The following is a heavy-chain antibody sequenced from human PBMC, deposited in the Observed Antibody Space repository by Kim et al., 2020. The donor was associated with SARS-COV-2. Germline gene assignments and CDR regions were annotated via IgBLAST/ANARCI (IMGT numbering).Heavy chain of an antibody. Sequence: ASVKVSCKASEYTFNNYDINWVRQAPGQGPEWMGWMNPNSGNTGYAQKFQGRVTMTRSTSTSTAYMELSSLRSDDTAVYFCARGFGMLRGVLFAYWGQGTLVTVSS. CDR2: MNPNSGNT. CDR1: EYTFNNYD. J-gene: IGHJ4*02. D-gene: IGHD3-10*01. V-gene: IGHV1-8*02. CDR3: ARGFGMLRGVLFAY.